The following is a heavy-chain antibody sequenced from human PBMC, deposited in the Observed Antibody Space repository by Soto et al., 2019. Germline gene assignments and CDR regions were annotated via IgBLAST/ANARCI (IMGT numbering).Heavy chain of an antibody. CDR3: AKNWNWGSLVH. J-gene: IGHJ4*02. D-gene: IGHD7-27*01. Sequence: SATLSFTCTFSGDSISTDYWSWIRQSPGKGLEWIGFIYYGGSTNYNPSLKSRVTISVDTPKNQFSLKLSSVTAADTAVYYCAKNWNWGSLVHWGQGTLVTVS. CDR1: GDSISTDY. CDR2: IYYGGST. V-gene: IGHV4-59*08.